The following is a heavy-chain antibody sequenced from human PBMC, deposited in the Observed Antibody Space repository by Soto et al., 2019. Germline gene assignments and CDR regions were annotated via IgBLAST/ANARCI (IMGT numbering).Heavy chain of an antibody. V-gene: IGHV4-30-2*01. CDR3: ARVGFYWYFAL. CDR2: IYHSGST. CDR1: GGSISSGGYS. Sequence: QLQLQESGSGLVKPSQTLSLTCAVSGGSISSGGYSWSWIRQPPGKGLEWIGYIYHSGSTSYNPSLKSRVTISVDRSKHQFSLKLSSVTAAATAVYYCARVGFYWYFALWGRGTLVTVSS. J-gene: IGHJ2*01.